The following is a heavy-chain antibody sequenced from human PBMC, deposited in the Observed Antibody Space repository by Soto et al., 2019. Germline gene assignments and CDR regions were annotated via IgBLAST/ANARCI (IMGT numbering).Heavy chain of an antibody. CDR1: GGSMSGYH. Sequence: QVQLQESGPGLVKPSETLSLTCTVSGGSMSGYHWTWIRQSPGKELEFIGSVFDSGSTKSYPSLRSRVAVSMDASKNQFSLTLSSVTATDTAVYYCASCLNSAGSCLRFLRWGQGTLVTVSS. V-gene: IGHV4-59*01. J-gene: IGHJ1*01. CDR3: ASCLNSAGSCLRFLR. D-gene: IGHD2-15*01. CDR2: VFDSGST.